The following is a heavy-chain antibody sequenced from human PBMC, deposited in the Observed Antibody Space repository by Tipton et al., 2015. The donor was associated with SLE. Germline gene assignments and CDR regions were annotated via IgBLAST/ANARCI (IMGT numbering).Heavy chain of an antibody. J-gene: IGHJ4*02. CDR3: ATRGSSSWYFFDY. Sequence: GLVKPSETLSLTCAVYDGPFSGYYWSWIRQPPGKGLEWIGEINPSGSTNYNPSLQSRVTMSADTSKKQFSLNLSSATAADTAIYYCATRGSSSWYFFDYWGQGTLVTVSS. D-gene: IGHD6-13*01. CDR1: DGPFSGYY. V-gene: IGHV4-34*01. CDR2: INPSGST.